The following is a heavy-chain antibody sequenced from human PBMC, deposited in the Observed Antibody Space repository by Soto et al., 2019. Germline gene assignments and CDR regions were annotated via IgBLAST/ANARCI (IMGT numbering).Heavy chain of an antibody. CDR1: GFSLSTSGVG. J-gene: IGHJ6*02. Sequence: SGPTRVNPTQTLTLTCTFSGFSLSTSGVGVGWIRQPPGKALEWLALIYWNDDKRYSPSLKSRLTITKDTSKNQVVLTMTNMDPVDTATYYCAHSGSSSWSQGYYYSGMDVWGQGTTVTVSS. D-gene: IGHD6-13*01. CDR2: IYWNDDK. CDR3: AHSGSSSWSQGYYYSGMDV. V-gene: IGHV2-5*01.